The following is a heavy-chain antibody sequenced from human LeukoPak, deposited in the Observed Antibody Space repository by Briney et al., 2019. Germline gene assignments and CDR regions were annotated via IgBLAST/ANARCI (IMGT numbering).Heavy chain of an antibody. V-gene: IGHV3-49*03. CDR3: TRSGYSSNWLYYFDY. Sequence: GGSLRLSCTASGFTFGDYAMSWFRQAPEKGLEWVGVIRSKAYGGTTEYAASVKGRFTISRDDSKSIAYLEVNSLKTEDTAMYYCTRSGYSSNWLYYFDYWGQGTLVTVSS. D-gene: IGHD6-13*01. J-gene: IGHJ4*02. CDR1: GFTFGDYA. CDR2: IRSKAYGGTT.